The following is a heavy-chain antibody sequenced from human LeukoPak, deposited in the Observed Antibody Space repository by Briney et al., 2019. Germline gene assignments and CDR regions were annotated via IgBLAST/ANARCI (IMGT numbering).Heavy chain of an antibody. D-gene: IGHD4-17*01. Sequence: AGGSLRLSCAASGFTFSTYWMHWVRQAPGKGLVWVSRINSDGSITSYADSVKGRFTISRDNAKKTLYLQMNSLRAEGTAVYYCVGFNYGDYPGDYWGQGTLVTVSS. CDR3: VGFNYGDYPGDY. CDR1: GFTFSTYW. J-gene: IGHJ4*02. CDR2: INSDGSIT. V-gene: IGHV3-74*01.